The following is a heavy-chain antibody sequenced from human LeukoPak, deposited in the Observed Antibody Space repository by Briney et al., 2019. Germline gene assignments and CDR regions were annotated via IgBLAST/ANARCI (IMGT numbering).Heavy chain of an antibody. CDR1: GGSISSYY. CDR2: IYYSGST. Sequence: SETLSLTCTVSGGSISSYYWSWIRQPPGKGLEGIGYIYYSGSTNYNSSLKSRVTISVDTSKNQFSLKLSSVTAADTAVYYCARDRYSGYGFDYWGQGTLVTVSS. D-gene: IGHD5-12*01. J-gene: IGHJ4*02. CDR3: ARDRYSGYGFDY. V-gene: IGHV4-59*01.